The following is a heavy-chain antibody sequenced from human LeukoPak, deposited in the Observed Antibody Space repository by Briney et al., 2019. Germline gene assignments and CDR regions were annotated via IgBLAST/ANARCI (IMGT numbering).Heavy chain of an antibody. J-gene: IGHJ4*02. CDR1: GFTFSSDG. CDR2: ISYDGNNK. CDR3: AKDSPQYYYDSSGYLDY. Sequence: GGSLRLSCAASGFTFSSDGMHWVRQAPGKGLEWEAVISYDGNNKYYADSVKGRFTISRDNSKNTLYLQMNSLRAEDTAVYYCAKDSPQYYYDSSGYLDYWGQGTLVTVSS. V-gene: IGHV3-30*18. D-gene: IGHD3-22*01.